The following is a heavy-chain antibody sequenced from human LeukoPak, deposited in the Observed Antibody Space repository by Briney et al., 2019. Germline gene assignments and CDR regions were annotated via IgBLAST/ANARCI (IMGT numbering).Heavy chain of an antibody. Sequence: GGSLRLSCTASGFTFGDYAMSWVRQAPGKGLEWVGFIRSKAYGGTTEYAASVKGRFTISRDDSKSIAYLQMNSLKTEDTAVYYCTSSLRRRAFHDFDYWGQGTLVTVSS. CDR2: IRSKAYGGTT. CDR3: TSSLRRRAFHDFDY. D-gene: IGHD4-17*01. V-gene: IGHV3-49*04. J-gene: IGHJ4*02. CDR1: GFTFGDYA.